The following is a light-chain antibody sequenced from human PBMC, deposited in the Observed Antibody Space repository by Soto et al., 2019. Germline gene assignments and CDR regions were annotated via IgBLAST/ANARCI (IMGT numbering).Light chain of an antibody. J-gene: IGLJ1*01. CDR1: SSDVGAYNS. CDR2: KGT. Sequence: QSVLAQPASVSGSPGQSITISCTGTSSDVGAYNSVSWYQQHPHRAPQVIIYKGTQRPSGVSNRLSGSTSGNAASLTISALQADDEADYFCCSSAPESTYVFGTETKVTVL. V-gene: IGLV2-23*01. CDR3: CSSAPESTYV.